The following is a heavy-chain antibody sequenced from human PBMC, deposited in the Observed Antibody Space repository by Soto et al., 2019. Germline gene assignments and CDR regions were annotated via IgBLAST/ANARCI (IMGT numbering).Heavy chain of an antibody. CDR2: VHHSGGT. V-gene: IGHV4-34*01. CDR3: ARGVPGTPGSYYKCHFDD. CDR1: GGSFGNHY. J-gene: IGHJ4*02. Sequence: QVQLQQWGAGLLKPSETLSLTCAVYGGSFGNHYWTWIRQSPGKGLEWIGEVHHSGGTSYNPSLKSRGTISIDPSRNESSLNLRSVTAADTAVYYCARGVPGTPGSYYKCHFDDWGQGTLVTVSS. D-gene: IGHD3-10*01.